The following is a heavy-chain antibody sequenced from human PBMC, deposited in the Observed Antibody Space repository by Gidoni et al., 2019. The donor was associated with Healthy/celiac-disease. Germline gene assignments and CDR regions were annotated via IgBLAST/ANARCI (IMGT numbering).Heavy chain of an antibody. CDR2: ISYDGSNK. V-gene: IGHV3-30-3*01. CDR1: GFTFSSYA. J-gene: IGHJ4*02. D-gene: IGHD6-13*01. CDR3: ARESRASRYSSSWTNYFDY. Sequence: QVQLVESGGGVVQPGRSLRLSCAASGFTFSSYAMHRVRQAPGKGLEWVAVISYDGSNKYYADSVKGRFTISRDNSKNTLYLQMNSLRAEDTAVYYCARESRASRYSSSWTNYFDYWGQGTLVTVSS.